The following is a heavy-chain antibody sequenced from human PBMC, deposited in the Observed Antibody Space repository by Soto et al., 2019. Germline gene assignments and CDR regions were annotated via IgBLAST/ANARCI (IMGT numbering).Heavy chain of an antibody. D-gene: IGHD3-16*01. CDR2: IIPILGIA. CDR3: AMVDVYVTPSPQDV. Sequence: SVKVSCKASGGTFSSYTISWVRQAPGQGLEWMGRIIPILGIANYAQNVQGRVTLTTDTSTSTAYMELRSLRSNDTAIYYCAMVDVYVTPSPQDVWGQGTTVTVSS. CDR1: GGTFSSYT. V-gene: IGHV1-69*02. J-gene: IGHJ6*02.